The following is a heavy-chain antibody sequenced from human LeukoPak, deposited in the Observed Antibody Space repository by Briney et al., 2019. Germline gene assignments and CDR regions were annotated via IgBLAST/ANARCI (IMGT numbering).Heavy chain of an antibody. V-gene: IGHV1-46*04. Sequence: APVKVSCKASGYTFTGYYMHWVRQAPGQGLEWMGIINPSGGRTSYAQKLQGRVTMTRDTSTSTVYMELSSLRSEDTAVYYCARDLVVLWFGESYYFDYWGQGTLVTVSS. J-gene: IGHJ4*02. CDR2: INPSGGRT. CDR1: GYTFTGYY. D-gene: IGHD3-10*01. CDR3: ARDLVVLWFGESYYFDY.